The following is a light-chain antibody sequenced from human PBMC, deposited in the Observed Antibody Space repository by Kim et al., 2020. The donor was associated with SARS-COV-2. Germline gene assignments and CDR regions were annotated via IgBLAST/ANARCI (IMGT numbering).Light chain of an antibody. CDR2: GAS. Sequence: EIVLTQSPGTLSLSPGERATLSCRASQSFSSAYLAWYQLIPGQAPRLLIYGASNRATGVPDRFRGSGSGTDFTLTISSLEPEDFALYYCQQYRRSPFTFGGGTKVDIK. CDR3: QQYRRSPFT. CDR1: QSFSSAY. V-gene: IGKV3-20*01. J-gene: IGKJ4*01.